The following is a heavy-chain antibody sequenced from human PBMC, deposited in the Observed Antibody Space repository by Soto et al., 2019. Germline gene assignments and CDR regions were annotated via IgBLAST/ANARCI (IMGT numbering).Heavy chain of an antibody. CDR2: VTPNSGNT. V-gene: IGHV1-8*01. CDR1: GYTFTSYD. J-gene: IGHJ5*02. CDR3: ARAYNWFDP. Sequence: ASVKVSGKASGYTFTSYDINWVRQATGQGLEWMGWVTPNSGNTGYAQKFQGRVTITRNTSISTAYMELNSLTSEDTAVYYCARAYNWFDPWGQGTLVTVS.